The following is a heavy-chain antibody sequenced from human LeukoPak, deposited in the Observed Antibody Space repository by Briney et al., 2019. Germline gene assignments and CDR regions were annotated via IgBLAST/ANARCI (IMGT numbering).Heavy chain of an antibody. CDR1: GGSISSYY. J-gene: IGHJ4*02. D-gene: IGHD7-27*01. Sequence: PSETLSLTCTISGGSISSYYWSWIRQSPGKGLEWIGHKDYSANTDHNPSLKSRVTISVDTTKNQVSLRLNSVTAADTAVYFCARYRRGGESNCFDYWGQGTLVTVSS. CDR2: KDYSANT. CDR3: ARYRRGGESNCFDY. V-gene: IGHV4-59*01.